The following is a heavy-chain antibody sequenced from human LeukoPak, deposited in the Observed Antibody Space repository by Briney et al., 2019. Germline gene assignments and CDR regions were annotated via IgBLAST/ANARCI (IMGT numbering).Heavy chain of an antibody. CDR1: GSSFNYYY. CDR3: ARDHCDDAACYSLDR. CDR2: VYLGVST. Sequence: PSETLSLTCNVSGSSFNYYYWSWIPQPAGKGLECLGRVYLGVSTNYNPSLKSRVMMSLDKANNQFSLRLSSVTAADTAIYYCARDHCDDAACYSLDRWGQGALVTVSS. V-gene: IGHV4-4*07. J-gene: IGHJ5*02. D-gene: IGHD2-21*02.